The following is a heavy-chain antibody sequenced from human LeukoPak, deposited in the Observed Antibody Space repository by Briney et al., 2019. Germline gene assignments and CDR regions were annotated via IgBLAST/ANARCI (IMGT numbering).Heavy chain of an antibody. Sequence: ASVKVSCKASGYTFTSYGISWVRQAPGQGLEWMGWISAYNGNTNYAQKLQGRVTMTTDTSTSTAYMELRSLRSDDTAVYYCARGTYCSSTSCYTGGYYYYGMDVWGQGTTVTVSS. J-gene: IGHJ6*02. CDR3: ARGTYCSSTSCYTGGYYYYGMDV. CDR2: ISAYNGNT. V-gene: IGHV1-18*01. D-gene: IGHD2-2*02. CDR1: GYTFTSYG.